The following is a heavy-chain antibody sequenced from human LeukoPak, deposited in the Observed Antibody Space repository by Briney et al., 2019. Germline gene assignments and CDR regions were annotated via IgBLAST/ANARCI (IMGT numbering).Heavy chain of an antibody. Sequence: GGSLRLSCAASGFTFSSYAMSWVRQAPGKGLEWVSAISGSGGSTYYADSVKDRFTISRDNSKNTLYLQMNSLRAEDTAVYYCAKGATKYSYGGTDYWGQGTLVTVSS. V-gene: IGHV3-23*01. J-gene: IGHJ4*02. CDR1: GFTFSSYA. CDR2: ISGSGGST. CDR3: AKGATKYSYGGTDY. D-gene: IGHD5-18*01.